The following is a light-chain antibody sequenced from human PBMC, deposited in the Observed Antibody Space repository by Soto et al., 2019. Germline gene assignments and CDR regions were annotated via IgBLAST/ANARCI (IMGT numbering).Light chain of an antibody. CDR3: QQRSNWQGFP. V-gene: IGKV3-11*01. J-gene: IGKJ3*01. CDR1: QSVSSY. Sequence: EIVLTQSPATLSLSPGERATLSCRASQSVSSYLAWYQQKPGQAPRLLIYDASNRATGIPARFSGSGSGTDFTLTISSLEPEDFAVYYCQQRSNWQGFPFGPGT. CDR2: DAS.